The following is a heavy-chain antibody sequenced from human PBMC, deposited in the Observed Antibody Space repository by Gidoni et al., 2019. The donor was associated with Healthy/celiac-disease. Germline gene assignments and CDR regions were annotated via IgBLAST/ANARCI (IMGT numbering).Heavy chain of an antibody. CDR1: GFTFSSYA. CDR3: ATRAVPAIIDY. CDR2: ISGSGGST. Sequence: EVQLLESGGGLVQPGGSLRPSCAASGFTFSSYAMSWVRQAPGKGLEWVSAISGSGGSTYYADSVKGRFTISRANSTNTLYLQMNSLRAEDTAVYYCATRAVPAIIDYWGQGTLVTVSS. D-gene: IGHD2-2*01. V-gene: IGHV3-23*01. J-gene: IGHJ4*02.